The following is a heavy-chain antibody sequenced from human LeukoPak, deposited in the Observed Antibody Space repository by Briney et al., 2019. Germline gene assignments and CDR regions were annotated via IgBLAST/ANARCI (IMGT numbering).Heavy chain of an antibody. J-gene: IGHJ4*02. Sequence: PPGGSLRLSCAASGFTFSDYYMSWVRQAPGKGLEWVSAISGSGGSTYYADSVKGRFTISRDNSKNTLYLQMNSLRAEDTAVYYCAKLSSSWYYFWDYWGQGTLVTVSS. CDR3: AKLSSSWYYFWDY. V-gene: IGHV3-23*01. CDR1: GFTFSDYY. D-gene: IGHD6-13*01. CDR2: ISGSGGST.